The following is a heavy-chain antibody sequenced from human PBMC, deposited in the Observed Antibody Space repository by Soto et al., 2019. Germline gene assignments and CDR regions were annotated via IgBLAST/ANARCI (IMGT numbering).Heavy chain of an antibody. D-gene: IGHD3-22*01. V-gene: IGHV1-2*04. Sequence: QVQLVQSGAEVKKPGASVKVSCKASGYTFTGYYMHWVRQAPGQGLEWMGWINPNSGGTNYAQKFKGWVTMTRDTSISTAYMELSRLRSDDTAVYYCARGVVIPYYYYYYYMDVWGKGTTVTVSS. J-gene: IGHJ6*03. CDR1: GYTFTGYY. CDR2: INPNSGGT. CDR3: ARGVVIPYYYYYYYMDV.